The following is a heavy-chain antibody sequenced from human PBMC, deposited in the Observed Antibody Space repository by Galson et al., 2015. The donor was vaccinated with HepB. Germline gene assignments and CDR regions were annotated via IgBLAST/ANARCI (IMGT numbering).Heavy chain of an antibody. CDR3: ARGGLQKQRNDYFDF. J-gene: IGHJ4*02. V-gene: IGHV3-21*01. CDR2: ISPNDDYI. D-gene: IGHD3-10*01. CDR1: GFTFRSYS. Sequence: SLRLSCAASGFTFRSYSMNWVRQAPGKGLEWVSSISPNDDYIYYAETLRGRFSISRDNARNSLYLQMNSLMAEDTAVYYCARGGLQKQRNDYFDFWGRGTLVTVSS.